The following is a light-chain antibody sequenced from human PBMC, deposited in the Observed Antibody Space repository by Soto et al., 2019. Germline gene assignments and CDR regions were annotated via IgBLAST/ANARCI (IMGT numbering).Light chain of an antibody. V-gene: IGKV1-5*01. CDR2: DAS. Sequence: DIHMTQSPSTLSASVGDSVTITCRASERISGWLAWYQQKPGKAPKLLIYDASSLQSGVPTRFSGGGSGTEFTLTISSLQPDDFASYYCQQYRSYSTFGPWTIVEI. CDR3: QQYRSYST. CDR1: ERISGW. J-gene: IGKJ3*01.